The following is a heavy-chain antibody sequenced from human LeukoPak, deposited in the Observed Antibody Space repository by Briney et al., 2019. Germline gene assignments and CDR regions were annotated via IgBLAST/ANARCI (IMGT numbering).Heavy chain of an antibody. CDR1: GGSISSYY. CDR3: ASERPDGVNDY. V-gene: IGHV4-4*07. CDR2: IYTSGST. D-gene: IGHD5-24*01. Sequence: SETLSLTCTASGGSISSYYWSWIRQPAGKGLEWIGRIYTSGSTNYNPSLKSRVTMSVDTSKNQFSLKLSSVTAADTAVYYCASERPDGVNDYWGQGTLVTVSS. J-gene: IGHJ4*02.